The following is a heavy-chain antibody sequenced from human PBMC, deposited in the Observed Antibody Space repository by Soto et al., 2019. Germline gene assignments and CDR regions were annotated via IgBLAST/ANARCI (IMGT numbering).Heavy chain of an antibody. CDR1: GGSIRSYY. Sequence: QVQLQESGPGLVKPSETLSLTCTVSGGSIRSYYWSWIRQPPGKGLEWIGYIYYSGSTNYNPSLKSRVTISLDTSKNQFSLKLSSVTAADTAVYYCARAPEGFDYWGQGTLVTVSS. CDR2: IYYSGST. V-gene: IGHV4-59*01. J-gene: IGHJ4*02. CDR3: ARAPEGFDY.